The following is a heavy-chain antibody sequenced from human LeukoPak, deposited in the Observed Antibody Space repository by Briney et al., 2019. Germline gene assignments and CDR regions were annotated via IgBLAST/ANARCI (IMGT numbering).Heavy chain of an antibody. D-gene: IGHD2-15*01. V-gene: IGHV1-69*04. Sequence: AASVKVSCKASGGTFSSYTISWVRQAPGQGLEWMGRIIPILGIANYAQKFQGRVTITADKSTGTAYMELSSLRSEDTAVYYCARDSIVVVVAATGSYYGMDVWGQGTTVTVSS. J-gene: IGHJ6*02. CDR3: ARDSIVVVVAATGSYYGMDV. CDR1: GGTFSSYT. CDR2: IIPILGIA.